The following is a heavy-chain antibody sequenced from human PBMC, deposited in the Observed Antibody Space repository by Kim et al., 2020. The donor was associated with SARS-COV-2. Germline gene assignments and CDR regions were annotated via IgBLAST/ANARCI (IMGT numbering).Heavy chain of an antibody. CDR3: ARANYDIWSGYPQPLNWFDP. J-gene: IGHJ5*02. CDR2: ITSDGSST. CDR1: GFTFSSYW. V-gene: IGHV3-74*01. D-gene: IGHD3-3*01. Sequence: GGSLRLSCAASGFTFSSYWMHWVRQGPGKGLVWVSRITSDGSSTSYADSVKGRFTISRDNAKNTLYLQMNSLRAEDTAVYYCARANYDIWSGYPQPLNWFDPWGQGTLVTVSS.